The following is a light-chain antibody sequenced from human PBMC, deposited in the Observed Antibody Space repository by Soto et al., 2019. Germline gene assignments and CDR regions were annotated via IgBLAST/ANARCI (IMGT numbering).Light chain of an antibody. CDR3: QQYGSSLFT. Sequence: EIVLTQSPGTLSLSPGERATLSCRASQSVSSSYLAWYQQKPGQAPRLLIYGASSRATGIPDRFSGSGSGTDFTLTISRLEPEDFAVYYWQQYGSSLFTFGGGTKVEIK. CDR2: GAS. J-gene: IGKJ4*01. V-gene: IGKV3-20*01. CDR1: QSVSSSY.